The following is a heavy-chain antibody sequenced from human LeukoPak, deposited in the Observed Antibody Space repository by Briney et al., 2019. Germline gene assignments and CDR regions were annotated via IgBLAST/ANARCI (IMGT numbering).Heavy chain of an antibody. CDR1: GFTFDDYA. Sequence: GRSLRLSCAASGFTFDDYAMHWVRQAPGKGLEWVSGISWNSGSIGYADSVKGRFTISRDNAKNSLYLQMNSLRAEDTALYYCAKDQRGYSYGLDDYWGQGTLVTVSS. CDR2: ISWNSGSI. V-gene: IGHV3-9*01. J-gene: IGHJ4*02. CDR3: AKDQRGYSYGLDDY. D-gene: IGHD5-18*01.